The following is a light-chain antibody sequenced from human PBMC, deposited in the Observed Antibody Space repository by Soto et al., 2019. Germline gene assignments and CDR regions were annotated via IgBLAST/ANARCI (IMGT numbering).Light chain of an antibody. CDR1: QSVTSSY. CDR3: QHFGGTTFT. CDR2: GAS. J-gene: IGKJ5*01. V-gene: IGKV3-20*01. Sequence: EIVLTQSPGTLSLSPGERATLSCRASQSVTSSYIAWYQQRPGQTPSLLIYGASTRATGIPDRFSGSGSGTHFTLTISRLEPGDFAVYYCQHFGGTTFTFXQGTRME.